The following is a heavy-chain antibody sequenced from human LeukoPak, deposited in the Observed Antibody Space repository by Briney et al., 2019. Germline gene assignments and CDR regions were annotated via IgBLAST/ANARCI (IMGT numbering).Heavy chain of an antibody. D-gene: IGHD3-22*01. J-gene: IGHJ4*02. CDR2: IYYSGST. CDR1: GGSISSYY. V-gene: IGHV4-59*08. Sequence: SETLSLTFTVSGGSISSYYWSWIRQPPGKGLEWIGYIYYSGSTNYNPSLKSRVTISVDTSKNQFSLKLSSVTAADTAVYYCASGQYYYDSSGYFFDYWGQGTLVTVSS. CDR3: ASGQYYYDSSGYFFDY.